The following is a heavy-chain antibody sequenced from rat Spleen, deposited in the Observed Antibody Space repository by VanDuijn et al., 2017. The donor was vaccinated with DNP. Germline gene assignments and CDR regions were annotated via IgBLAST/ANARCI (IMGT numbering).Heavy chain of an antibody. J-gene: IGHJ3*01. CDR2: ITSSGGDS. CDR1: GFPFNKYW. D-gene: IGHD1-2*01. V-gene: IGHV5-31*01. Sequence: EVQLVESGGGLVQPGRSLKLSCVASGFPFNKYWMTWIRQVPGKGLEWVASITSSGGDSYYPDSVKGRFTISRDNAKNTLYLQMNSLKPEDTATYYCATSTGAYWGQGTLVTVSS. CDR3: ATSTGAY.